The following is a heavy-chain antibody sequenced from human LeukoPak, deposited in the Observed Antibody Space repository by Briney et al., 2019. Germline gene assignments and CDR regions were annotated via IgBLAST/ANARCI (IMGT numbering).Heavy chain of an antibody. CDR3: ARAPFGNWFDP. D-gene: IGHD3-10*01. Sequence: PSETLSLTCTVSGGSISSYYWSWIRQPPGKGLEWIGYVSHSGSTNYNPSLKSRVTISVDTSKTQFSLRLSSVTAADTAVYFCARAPFGNWFDPWSQGTLVTVSS. CDR1: GGSISSYY. CDR2: VSHSGST. J-gene: IGHJ5*02. V-gene: IGHV4-59*01.